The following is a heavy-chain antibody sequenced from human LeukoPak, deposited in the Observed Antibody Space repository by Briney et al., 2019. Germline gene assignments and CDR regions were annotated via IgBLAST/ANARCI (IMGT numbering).Heavy chain of an antibody. CDR2: ISAYNGNT. CDR3: ARDDTPHLYYYDSSGYYSFDY. Sequence: ASVKVSCKASGYTFTSYGISWVRQAPGQGLEWMGWISAYNGNTNYAQKLQGRVTMTTDTSTSTAYMELSSLRSEDTAVYYCARDDTPHLYYYDSSGYYSFDYWGQGTLVTVSS. D-gene: IGHD3-22*01. CDR1: GYTFTSYG. J-gene: IGHJ4*02. V-gene: IGHV1-18*01.